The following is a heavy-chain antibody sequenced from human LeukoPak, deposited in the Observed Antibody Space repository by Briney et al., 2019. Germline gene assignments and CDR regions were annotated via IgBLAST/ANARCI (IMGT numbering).Heavy chain of an antibody. CDR3: ARGGDYGDYRNGHLDL. CDR1: GGSFNTFV. CDR2: IIPDLPLT. Sequence: ASVKVSCKASGGSFNTFVVSWVRQAPGQGLEWMGRIIPDLPLTNYAQKFQGRLTITADKSTNTAYMKLNSLRSEDTAIYYCARGGDYGDYRNGHLDLWGRGSLVLVSS. V-gene: IGHV1-69*04. D-gene: IGHD4-17*01. J-gene: IGHJ2*01.